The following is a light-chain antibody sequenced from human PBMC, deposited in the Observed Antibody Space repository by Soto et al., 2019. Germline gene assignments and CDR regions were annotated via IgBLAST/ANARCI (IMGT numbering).Light chain of an antibody. Sequence: EIVLTQSPGTLSLSPGERPTLSCRASQSVSSSYLAWYQQNPGQAPXXLTYGXXNXATGIPDKFSGSGSGTDFTLTISRLEPEDFAVYYCQQYGTSPRTFGQGTKVDIK. CDR2: GXX. V-gene: IGKV3-20*01. CDR3: QQYGTSPRT. J-gene: IGKJ1*01. CDR1: QSVSSSY.